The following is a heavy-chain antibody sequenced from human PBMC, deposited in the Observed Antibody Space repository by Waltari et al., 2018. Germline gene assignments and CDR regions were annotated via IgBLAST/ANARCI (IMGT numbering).Heavy chain of an antibody. Sequence: EVQLVESGGGLVQPGGSLRRSCAVSGFTFSNFWMPWVRQAPGEGLVWVSRINKDGCSTTYTDSVKGRFTISRDNAKNTLYLQMNSLRAEDTAVYYCARTLRSFDLWGRGTLVTVSS. CDR2: INKDGCST. V-gene: IGHV3-74*01. CDR1: GFTFSNFW. CDR3: ARTLRSFDL. D-gene: IGHD2-15*01. J-gene: IGHJ2*01.